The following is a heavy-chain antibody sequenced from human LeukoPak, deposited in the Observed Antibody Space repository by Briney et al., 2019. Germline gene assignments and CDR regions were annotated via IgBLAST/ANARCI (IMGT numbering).Heavy chain of an antibody. V-gene: IGHV3-7*01. Sequence: GGSLRLSCAASGFTFSSYWMSWVRQAPGKGLEWVANIKQDGSEKYYVDSVKGRFTIARDNAKNSLYLQMNSLRAEDTAVYYCARGYSSSWYRGPHYYYYYMDVWGKGTTVTISS. CDR1: GFTFSSYW. CDR3: ARGYSSSWYRGPHYYYYYMDV. D-gene: IGHD6-13*01. J-gene: IGHJ6*03. CDR2: IKQDGSEK.